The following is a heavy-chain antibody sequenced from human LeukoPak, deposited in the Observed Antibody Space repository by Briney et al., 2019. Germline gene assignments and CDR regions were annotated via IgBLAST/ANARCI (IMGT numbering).Heavy chain of an antibody. CDR2: ISYDGSNK. J-gene: IGHJ4*02. D-gene: IGHD2-15*01. V-gene: IGHV3-30*18. CDR1: GSTFSSYG. CDR3: AKEGPRYCSGGSCYYLDY. Sequence: GGSLRLSCAASGSTFSSYGTHWVRQAPGKGLEWVAVISYDGSNKYYADSVKGRFTISRDNSKNTLYLQMNSLRAEDTAVYYCAKEGPRYCSGGSCYYLDYWGQGTLVTVSS.